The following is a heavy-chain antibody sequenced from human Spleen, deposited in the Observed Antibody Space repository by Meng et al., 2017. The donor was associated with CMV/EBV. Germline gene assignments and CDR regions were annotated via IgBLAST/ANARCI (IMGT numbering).Heavy chain of an antibody. J-gene: IGHJ4*02. Sequence: ASVKVSCKASGYTFTGHYMDWVRQAPGQGLEWMGWIRPENGGITYAQKFQGRITMTRDTSITTAYMELSSLRSDDTAVYYCARDNGSYPGYWGQGTLVTVSS. V-gene: IGHV1-2*02. CDR3: ARDNGSYPGY. CDR2: IRPENGGI. D-gene: IGHD1-26*01. CDR1: GYTFTGHY.